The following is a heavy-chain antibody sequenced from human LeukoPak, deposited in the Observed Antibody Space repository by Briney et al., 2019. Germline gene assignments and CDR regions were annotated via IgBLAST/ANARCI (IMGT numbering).Heavy chain of an antibody. Sequence: GGSLRLSCVASGFTFSNAWMSWVRQAPGKGLEWVGRIKSKAERGTTDYAAPVNGRFTISRDDSKNTLYLQMNSLKTDDTAVYYCTTFRVELPNDYWGQGTLVTVSS. D-gene: IGHD3-10*01. CDR1: GFTFSNAW. J-gene: IGHJ4*02. V-gene: IGHV3-15*01. CDR3: TTFRVELPNDY. CDR2: IKSKAERGTT.